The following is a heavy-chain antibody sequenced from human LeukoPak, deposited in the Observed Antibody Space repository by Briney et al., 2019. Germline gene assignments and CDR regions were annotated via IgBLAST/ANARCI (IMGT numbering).Heavy chain of an antibody. CDR1: GFTFSSYS. CDR3: ARDQGGGYRDAFDI. V-gene: IGHV3-48*04. Sequence: GGSLRLSCAASGFTFSSYSMNWVRQAPGKGLEWVSYISSSSSTIYYADSVKGRFTISRDNAKNSLYLQMNSLRAEDTAVYYCARDQGGGYRDAFDIWGQGTMVTVSS. J-gene: IGHJ3*02. D-gene: IGHD5-12*01. CDR2: ISSSSSTI.